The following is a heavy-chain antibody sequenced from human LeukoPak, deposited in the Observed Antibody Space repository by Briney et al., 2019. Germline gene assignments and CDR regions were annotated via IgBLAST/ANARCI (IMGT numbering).Heavy chain of an antibody. CDR2: SSGSHGTT. V-gene: IGHV3-23*01. J-gene: IGHJ4*02. Sequence: GGTLRLSCAASGFTFSNYGMSWVRQAPGKGLEWVSASSGSHGTTYYADSVKGRFTISRDNSKNTLYLQLKNVGAEDTAIYYCAKDLVTGSLDYWGQGSLVTVSS. CDR3: AKDLVTGSLDY. D-gene: IGHD3-10*01. CDR1: GFTFSNYG.